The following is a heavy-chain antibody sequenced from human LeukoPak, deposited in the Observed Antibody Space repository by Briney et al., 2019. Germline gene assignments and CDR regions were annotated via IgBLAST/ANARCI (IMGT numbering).Heavy chain of an antibody. V-gene: IGHV4-59*01. J-gene: IGHJ4*02. CDR1: GGSISSYY. CDR2: IYYSGST. Sequence: PSETLSLTCTVSGGSISSYYWSWIQQPPGKGLEWIGYIYYSGSTNYNPSLKSRVTISVDTSKNQFSLKLSSVTAADTAVYYCASQIMSSSRQAFDYWGQGTLVTVSS. CDR3: ASQIMSSSRQAFDY. D-gene: IGHD6-13*01.